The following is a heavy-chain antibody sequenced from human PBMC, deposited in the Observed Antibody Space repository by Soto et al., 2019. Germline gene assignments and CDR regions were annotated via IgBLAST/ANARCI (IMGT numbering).Heavy chain of an antibody. Sequence: GGSLRLSCAASGFTFSGYAMHWVRQAPGKGLEWVSDVSRSGRNIYYADSVKGRFTISRDNAKNSLYLQMNSLRAEDTAVYYCARDSGYSYGPLDYWGQGTLVTVSS. V-gene: IGHV3-48*01. CDR1: GFTFSGYA. CDR2: VSRSGRNI. J-gene: IGHJ4*02. CDR3: ARDSGYSYGPLDY. D-gene: IGHD5-18*01.